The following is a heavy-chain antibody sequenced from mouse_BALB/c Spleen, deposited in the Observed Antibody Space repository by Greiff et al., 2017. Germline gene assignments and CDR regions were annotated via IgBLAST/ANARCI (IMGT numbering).Heavy chain of an antibody. CDR2: ISYDGSN. V-gene: IGHV3-6*02. CDR1: GYSITSGYY. J-gene: IGHJ2*01. D-gene: IGHD1-1*01. Sequence: DVQLQESGPGLVKPSQSLSLTCSVTGYSITSGYYWNWIRQFPGNKLEWMGYISYDGSNNYNPSLKNRISITRDTSKNQFFLKLNSVTTEDTATYYCARGGYYGSSGYFDYWGQGTTLTVSS. CDR3: ARGGYYGSSGYFDY.